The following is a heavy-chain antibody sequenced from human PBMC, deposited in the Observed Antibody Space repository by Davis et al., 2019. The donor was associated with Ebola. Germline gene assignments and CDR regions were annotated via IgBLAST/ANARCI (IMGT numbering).Heavy chain of an antibody. J-gene: IGHJ6*02. D-gene: IGHD3-16*02. Sequence: SETLSLTCAVYGGSFSGYYWSWIRQPPGKGLEWIGEINHSGSTNYNPSLKSRVTISVDTSKNQFSLKLSSVTAADTAVYYCARRAITFGGVIVWEGPYYGMDVWGQGTTVTVSS. CDR3: ARRAITFGGVIVWEGPYYGMDV. CDR2: INHSGST. V-gene: IGHV4-34*01. CDR1: GGSFSGYY.